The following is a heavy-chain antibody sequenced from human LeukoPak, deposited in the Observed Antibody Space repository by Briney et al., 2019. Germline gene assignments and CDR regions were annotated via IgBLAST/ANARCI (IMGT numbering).Heavy chain of an antibody. D-gene: IGHD3-10*01. CDR3: ARRITDYASGSPLYWFFDL. V-gene: IGHV4-34*01. J-gene: IGHJ2*01. CDR1: GGSFTDYY. Sequence: SETLSLTCAVYGGSFTDYYWNWIRQSPEKGLEWIGEINHSGNTNYNPSLESRVAISVDTSNKQFSLRLSSVTAADTAVYYCARRITDYASGSPLYWFFDLWGRGTRVTVSS. CDR2: INHSGNT.